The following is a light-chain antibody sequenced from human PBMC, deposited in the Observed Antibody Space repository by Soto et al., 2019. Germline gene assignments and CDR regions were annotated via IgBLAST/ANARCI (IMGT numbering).Light chain of an antibody. Sequence: PGERATLSCRASQSVTSNYLAWYQQRPGQAPRLLIYGASIRATGIPDRFSGSGSGTDFTLTISRLEPEDFAVYYCQQYGSSPLTFGGGTKVDIK. CDR1: QSVTSNY. CDR2: GAS. V-gene: IGKV3-20*01. CDR3: QQYGSSPLT. J-gene: IGKJ4*01.